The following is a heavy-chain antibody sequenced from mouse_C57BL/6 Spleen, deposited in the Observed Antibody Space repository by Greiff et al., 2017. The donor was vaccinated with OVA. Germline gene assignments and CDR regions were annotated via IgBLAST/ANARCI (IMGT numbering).Heavy chain of an antibody. CDR3: TRGGYYGSSYWYFEV. Sequence: VQLQQSGAELVRPGASVTLSCTASGYTFTDYEMHWVKQTPVHGLEWIGAIDPETGGIAYTQTFTGKAILTADKSSSTAYMELRSLTSEDSAVYYGTRGGYYGSSYWYFEVWGTGTTVTVSS. V-gene: IGHV1-15*01. CDR1: GYTFTDYE. J-gene: IGHJ1*03. D-gene: IGHD1-1*01. CDR2: IDPETGGI.